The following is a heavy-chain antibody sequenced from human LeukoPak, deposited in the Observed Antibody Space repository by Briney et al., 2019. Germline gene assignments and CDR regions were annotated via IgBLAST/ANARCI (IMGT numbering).Heavy chain of an antibody. V-gene: IGHV3-21*01. Sequence: PGGSLRLSCAASGFTFSSYSMNWVRQAPGKGLEWVSSISSSSSYIYYADSVKGRFTISRDNSKNTLYLQMNSLRAEDTAVYYCAVNLDTAMVEDEYWGQGTLVTVSS. CDR1: GFTFSSYS. CDR3: AVNLDTAMVEDEY. J-gene: IGHJ4*02. CDR2: ISSSSSYI. D-gene: IGHD5-18*01.